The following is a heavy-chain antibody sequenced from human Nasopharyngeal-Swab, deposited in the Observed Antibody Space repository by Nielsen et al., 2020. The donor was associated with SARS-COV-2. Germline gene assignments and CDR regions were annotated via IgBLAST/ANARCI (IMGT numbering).Heavy chain of an antibody. V-gene: IGHV3-23*01. J-gene: IGHJ4*02. Sequence: GGSLRLSCAASGFTFSSYAMSWVRQAPGKGLEWVSAISGSGGSTYYADSVKGRFTISRDNSKNTLYLQMNSLRAEDTAVYYCAKVSWEWELLRWYFDYWDQGTLVTVSS. CDR2: ISGSGGST. D-gene: IGHD1-26*01. CDR3: AKVSWEWELLRWYFDY. CDR1: GFTFSSYA.